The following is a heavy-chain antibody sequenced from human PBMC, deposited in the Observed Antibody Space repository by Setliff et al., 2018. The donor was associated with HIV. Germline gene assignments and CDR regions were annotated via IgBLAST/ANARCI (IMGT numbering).Heavy chain of an antibody. V-gene: IGHV1-18*01. CDR1: GYTFTSYG. D-gene: IGHD3-22*01. Sequence: ASVKVSCKASGYTFTSYGISWVRQAPGQGLEWMGWISAYNGNTNYAQKLQGRVTITRDTSASTAYLELSSLRSEGTAVYYCARVDYYDSSGYWHFDYWGQGTLVTVSS. CDR2: ISAYNGNT. J-gene: IGHJ4*02. CDR3: ARVDYYDSSGYWHFDY.